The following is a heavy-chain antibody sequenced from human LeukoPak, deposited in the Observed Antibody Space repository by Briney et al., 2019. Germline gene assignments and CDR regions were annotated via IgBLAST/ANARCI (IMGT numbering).Heavy chain of an antibody. CDR3: ARHMYGNVIDAFDI. V-gene: IGHV4-59*08. CDR1: GGSISNYY. Sequence: SETLSLTCAVSGGSISNYYWSWIRQPPGKGLEWIGYVYYSGNTDYNPSLKSRVITSIDTSKKQFSLKLSSVTAADTAVYYCARHMYGNVIDAFDIWGQETMVTVSS. D-gene: IGHD4-23*01. CDR2: VYYSGNT. J-gene: IGHJ3*02.